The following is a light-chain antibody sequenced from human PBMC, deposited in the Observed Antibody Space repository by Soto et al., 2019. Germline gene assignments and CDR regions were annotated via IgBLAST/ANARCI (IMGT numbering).Light chain of an antibody. CDR2: SAS. CDR1: QSVSANN. CDR3: QQYGSSPRT. V-gene: IGKV3-20*01. Sequence: EIVLTQSPGTLSLSPGERATLSCRASQSVSANNLAWYQQKAGQAPRLLIYSASSRAPGIPDRFSGRGSGTDFTLTISRLEPEDLAVYYCQQYGSSPRTFGRGTKVDIK. J-gene: IGKJ1*01.